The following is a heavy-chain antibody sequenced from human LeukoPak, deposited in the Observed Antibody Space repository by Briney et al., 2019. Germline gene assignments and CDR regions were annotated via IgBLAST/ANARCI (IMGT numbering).Heavy chain of an antibody. J-gene: IGHJ1*01. V-gene: IGHV3-30-3*01. CDR3: ARGMTTVTPSAEYFQH. CDR2: ISNDGSNK. D-gene: IGHD4-17*01. CDR1: GFTFSSFA. Sequence: GGSLRLSCVASGFTFSSFAMNWVRQAPGKGLEWVAVISNDGSNKYHADSVKGRFTISRDNSKNTVYLQMYSLRAEDTAVYYCARGMTTVTPSAEYFQHWGQGTLVAVSS.